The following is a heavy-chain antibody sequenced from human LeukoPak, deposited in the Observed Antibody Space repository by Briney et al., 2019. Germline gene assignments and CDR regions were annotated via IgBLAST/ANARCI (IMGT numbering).Heavy chain of an antibody. V-gene: IGHV1-69*04. CDR1: GGTFSSYA. CDR3: AAELYGVYTDCCTFHL. CDR2: IIPILGIA. Sequence: SVKVSCKASGGTFSSYAISWVRQAPGQGLEWMGRIIPILGIANYAQKFQGRVTITADKSTSTAYMELSSLRSEDTAVYYCAAELYGVYTDCCTFHLWGQGTLVTVSS. D-gene: IGHD4-17*01. J-gene: IGHJ3*01.